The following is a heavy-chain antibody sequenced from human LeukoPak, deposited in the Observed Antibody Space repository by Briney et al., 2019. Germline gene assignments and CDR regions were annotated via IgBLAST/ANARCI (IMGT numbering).Heavy chain of an antibody. V-gene: IGHV4-30-2*01. Sequence: PSETLSLTCAVSGGSISSGGYSWSWIRQPPGKGLEWIGYIYHSGSTYYNPSLKSRVTISVDRSKNQFSLKLSSVTAADTAVYYCARVHSYDSSGYGFDLWGRGTLVTVSS. CDR3: ARVHSYDSSGYGFDL. CDR2: IYHSGST. J-gene: IGHJ2*01. D-gene: IGHD3-22*01. CDR1: GGSISSGGYS.